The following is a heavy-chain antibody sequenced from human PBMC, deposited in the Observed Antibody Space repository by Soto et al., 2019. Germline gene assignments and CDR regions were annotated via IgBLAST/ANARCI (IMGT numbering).Heavy chain of an antibody. CDR2: IFGSGAPT. V-gene: IGHV3-23*01. D-gene: IGHD3-16*01. CDR3: TREASTWGFAFDL. J-gene: IGHJ3*01. CDR1: GYTFSNYA. Sequence: EVQLLESGGGLVQPAGSLRLSCAASGYTFSNYAMSWVRQAPGKGLQWVSTIFGSGAPTHYADSVKGRFAISRDNSNNTLFLQMNSLKDEDTAVYYCTREASTWGFAFDLWGQGTRVAVSS.